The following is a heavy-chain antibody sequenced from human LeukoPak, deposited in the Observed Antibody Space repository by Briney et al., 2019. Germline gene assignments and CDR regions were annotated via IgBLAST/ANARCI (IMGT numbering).Heavy chain of an antibody. CDR2: IIPIFGTA. Sequence: SVKVSCKASGGTFSSYAISWVRQAPGQGLEWMGGIIPIFGTANYAQKFQGRVTITADESTSTAYMELSSLRSEDTAVYYCARDRYYDILTGFDYWGQGTLVTVSS. V-gene: IGHV1-69*13. CDR1: GGTFSSYA. CDR3: ARDRYYDILTGFDY. J-gene: IGHJ4*02. D-gene: IGHD3-9*01.